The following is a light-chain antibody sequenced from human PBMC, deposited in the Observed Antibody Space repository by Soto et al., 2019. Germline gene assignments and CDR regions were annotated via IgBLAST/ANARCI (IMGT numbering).Light chain of an antibody. CDR1: QSISSW. V-gene: IGKV1-5*03. Sequence: DIQMTQSPSTLSASVGDRVTMACRASQSISSWLAWYQQKPGKAPKLLIYKASSLDSGVPSRFSGSGSGTEFTLTISSLQPDDFATYYYQQYNSYSTFGQGTKLEIK. CDR3: QQYNSYST. CDR2: KAS. J-gene: IGKJ2*01.